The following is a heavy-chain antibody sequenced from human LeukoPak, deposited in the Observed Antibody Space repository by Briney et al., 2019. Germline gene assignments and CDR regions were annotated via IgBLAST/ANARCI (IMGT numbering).Heavy chain of an antibody. J-gene: IGHJ6*03. CDR2: ISYDGSNK. CDR1: GFTFSSYG. V-gene: IGHV3-30*03. D-gene: IGHD1-26*01. Sequence: GGSLRLSCAASGFTFSSYGMHWVRQAPGKGLEWVAVISYDGSNKYYADSVKGRFTISRDNSKNTLYLQMNSLRAEDTAMYYCARGGPGRSLTIVPERTKYYMDVWGKGATVTVSS. CDR3: ARGGPGRSLTIVPERTKYYMDV.